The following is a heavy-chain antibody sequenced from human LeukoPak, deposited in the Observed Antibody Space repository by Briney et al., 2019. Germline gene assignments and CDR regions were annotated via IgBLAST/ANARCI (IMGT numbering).Heavy chain of an antibody. CDR2: ISSSSSYI. D-gene: IGHD4-23*01. V-gene: IGHV3-21*01. CDR3: ARDRLVTVFDY. CDR1: GFTFSSYA. J-gene: IGHJ4*02. Sequence: PGGSLRLSCAASGFTFSSYAMSWVRQAPGKGLEWVSSISSSSSYIYYADSVKGRFTISRDNAKNSLYLQMNSLRAEDTAVYYCARDRLVTVFDYWGQGTLVTVSS.